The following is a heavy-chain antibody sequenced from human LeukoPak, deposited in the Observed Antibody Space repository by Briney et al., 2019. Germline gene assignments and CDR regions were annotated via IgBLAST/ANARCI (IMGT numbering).Heavy chain of an antibody. V-gene: IGHV4-59*01. Sequence: PSETLSLTCTVSGGSISSYYWSWIRQPPGKGLEWIGYIYYSGSTNYNPSLKSRVTISVDTSKNQFSLKLSSVTAADTAVYYCARVIFWYFDLWAVAPWSLSPQ. CDR2: IYYSGST. CDR1: GGSISSYY. CDR3: ARVIFWYFDL. D-gene: IGHD2/OR15-2a*01. J-gene: IGHJ2*01.